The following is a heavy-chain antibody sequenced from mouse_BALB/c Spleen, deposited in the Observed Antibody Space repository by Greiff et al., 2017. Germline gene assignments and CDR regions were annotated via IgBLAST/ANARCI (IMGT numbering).Heavy chain of an antibody. CDR1: GYTFTSYW. D-gene: IGHD1-1*01. CDR3: TRNYYGSSYPYFDY. J-gene: IGHJ2*01. CDR2: IYPSDSYT. V-gene: IGHV1-69*02. Sequence: VQLQQPGAELVRPGASVKLSCKASGYTFTSYWINWVKQRPGQGLEWIGNIYPSDSYTNYNQKFKDKATLTVDKSSSTAYMQLSSPTSEDSAVYYCTRNYYGSSYPYFDYWGQGTTLTVSS.